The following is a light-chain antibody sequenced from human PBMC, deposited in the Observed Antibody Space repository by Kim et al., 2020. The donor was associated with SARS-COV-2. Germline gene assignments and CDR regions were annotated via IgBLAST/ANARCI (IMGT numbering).Light chain of an antibody. CDR3: MEGINAGAD. CDR1: QSLLHGDEKTY. V-gene: IGKV2-29*02. J-gene: IGKJ2*01. CDR2: EVS. Sequence: QPASITCKSTQSLLHGDEKTYLYWYLQRPGQSPQLLISEVSRRLSGVSERFSGSGSGTDFTLKISRVEADDVGVYYCMEGINAGADFGQGTKLEI.